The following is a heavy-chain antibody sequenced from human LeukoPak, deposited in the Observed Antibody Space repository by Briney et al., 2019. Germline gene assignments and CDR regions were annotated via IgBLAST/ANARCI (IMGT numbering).Heavy chain of an antibody. Sequence: GGSLRLSCVASGFTVSSNYMNWVRQAPGKGLEWVSVIYNGGTTYYADSVKGRFTFSRDNSKNTLYLHMNRLRAEDTAVYYCARDYGDYGRRIWGQGTMVTVSS. CDR2: IYNGGTT. J-gene: IGHJ3*02. D-gene: IGHD4-17*01. V-gene: IGHV3-53*01. CDR3: ARDYGDYGRRI. CDR1: GFTVSSNY.